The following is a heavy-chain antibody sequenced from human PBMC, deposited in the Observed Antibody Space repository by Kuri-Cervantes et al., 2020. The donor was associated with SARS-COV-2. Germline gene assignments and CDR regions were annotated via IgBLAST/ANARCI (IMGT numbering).Heavy chain of an antibody. V-gene: IGHV4-39*01. CDR2: YYYSGST. CDR1: GGSISSSSYY. Sequence: WGSLRLSCTVSGGSISSSSYYWGWSRQPPGKGLEWIGSYYYSGSTYYNPSLKSRVTISVDKSKNQFSLKLSSVTAADTAVYYCARQMMSSITIFGVVITRNWFDPWGQGTLVTVSS. D-gene: IGHD3-3*01. CDR3: ARQMMSSITIFGVVITRNWFDP. J-gene: IGHJ5*02.